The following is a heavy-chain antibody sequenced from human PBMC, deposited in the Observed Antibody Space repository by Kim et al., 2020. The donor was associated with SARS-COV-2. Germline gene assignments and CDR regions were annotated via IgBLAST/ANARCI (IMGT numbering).Heavy chain of an antibody. J-gene: IGHJ4*02. CDR2: INPNSGGT. D-gene: IGHD3-16*02. CDR1: GYTFTGYY. Sequence: ASVKVSCKASGYTFTGYYMHWVRQAPGQGLEWMGWINPNSGGTNYAQKFQGWVTMTRDTSISTAYMELSRLRSDDTAVYYCARGDYVWGSYRREVDYWGQGTLVTVSS. V-gene: IGHV1-2*04. CDR3: ARGDYVWGSYRREVDY.